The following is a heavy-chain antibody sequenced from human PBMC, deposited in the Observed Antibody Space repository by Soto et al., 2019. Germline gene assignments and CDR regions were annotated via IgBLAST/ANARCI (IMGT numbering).Heavy chain of an antibody. J-gene: IGHJ6*02. Sequence: QVQLVESGGGVVQPGRSLRLSCAASGFTFSSYAMHWVRQAPGKGLEWVAVISYDGSNKYYADSVKGRFTISRDNSKNTLYLQMNSLRAEDTAVYYCARDLNYYGSGSYFVYYYYGMDVWGQGTTVTVSS. CDR1: GFTFSSYA. D-gene: IGHD3-10*01. CDR2: ISYDGSNK. V-gene: IGHV3-30-3*01. CDR3: ARDLNYYGSGSYFVYYYYGMDV.